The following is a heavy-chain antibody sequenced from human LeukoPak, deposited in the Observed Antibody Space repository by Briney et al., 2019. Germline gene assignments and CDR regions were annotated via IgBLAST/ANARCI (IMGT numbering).Heavy chain of an antibody. J-gene: IGHJ5*02. Sequence: ASVKVSCKASGYTFTGYYMHWVRQAPGQGLEWMGWINPDSGGTNFAQKFQGRVTMTRDTSISTAYMELSRLRSDDTAVYYCARQLVWGNWFDPWGQGTLVTVSS. V-gene: IGHV1-2*02. CDR3: ARQLVWGNWFDP. D-gene: IGHD6-6*01. CDR1: GYTFTGYY. CDR2: INPDSGGT.